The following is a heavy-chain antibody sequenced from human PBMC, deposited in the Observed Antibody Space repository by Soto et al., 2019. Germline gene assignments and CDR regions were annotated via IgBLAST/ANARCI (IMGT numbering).Heavy chain of an antibody. D-gene: IGHD6-19*01. CDR2: IKEDGSEK. V-gene: IGHV3-7*01. CDR3: ARVGGSSGAYGDRAVDI. Sequence: EVQLVESGGGLVQPGGSLRLSCAASGFTVTTYWMTWVRQAPGKGLEWVADIKEDGSEKNYVDSVKGRFTISRDKAKNSVYLQMNSLRVEDTAVYYCARVGGSSGAYGDRAVDIWGQGTMVTVSS. J-gene: IGHJ3*02. CDR1: GFTVTTYW.